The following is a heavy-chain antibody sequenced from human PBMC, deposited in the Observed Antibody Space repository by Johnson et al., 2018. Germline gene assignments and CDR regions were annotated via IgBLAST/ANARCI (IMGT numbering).Heavy chain of an antibody. D-gene: IGHD3-10*01. CDR2: ISSSSSTI. CDR3: AKDLGLWFGESIRAFDI. J-gene: IGHJ3*02. V-gene: IGHV3-48*01. Sequence: PEKGLEWVSYISSSSSTIYYADSVKGRFTISRDNSKNTLYLQMNSLRAEDTAVYYCAKDLGLWFGESIRAFDIWGQGTMVTVSS.